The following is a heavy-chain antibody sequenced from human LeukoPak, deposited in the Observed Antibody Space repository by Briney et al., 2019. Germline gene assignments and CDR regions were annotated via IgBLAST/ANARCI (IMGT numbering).Heavy chain of an antibody. J-gene: IGHJ1*01. V-gene: IGHV3-15*01. Sequence: PGGSLRLSCAASGFTFSNAWMSWVRQAPGKGLEWVGRIKSKTDGGTTDYAAPVKGRYTISRDDSEKTVYLQMNSLKTEDTAVYYCTTDFGGIRFLEWLSHWGQGTLVPVTS. CDR1: GFTFSNAW. CDR2: IKSKTDGGTT. D-gene: IGHD3-3*01. CDR3: TTDFGGIRFLEWLSH.